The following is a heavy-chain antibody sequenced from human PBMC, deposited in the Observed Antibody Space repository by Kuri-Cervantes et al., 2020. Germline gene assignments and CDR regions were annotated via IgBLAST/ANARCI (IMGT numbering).Heavy chain of an antibody. D-gene: IGHD4-17*01. CDR1: GFTFSSYS. Sequence: GESLKISCAASGFTFSSYSMNWVRQAPGKGLEWVSYISSSSSTIYYADSVKGRFTISRDNAKNSLYLQMNSLRAEDTAVYYCARVARDTDYGDYVGAFDIWGQGTMVTVSS. CDR2: ISSSSSTI. V-gene: IGHV3-48*01. J-gene: IGHJ3*02. CDR3: ARVARDTDYGDYVGAFDI.